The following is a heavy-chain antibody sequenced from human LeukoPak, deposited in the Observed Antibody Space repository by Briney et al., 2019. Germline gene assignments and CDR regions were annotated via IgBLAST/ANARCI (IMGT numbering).Heavy chain of an antibody. J-gene: IGHJ4*02. CDR3: ATRDRGDFHH. CDR2: IYYNGNS. CDR1: GGSISSSHDL. V-gene: IGHV4-39*01. D-gene: IGHD3-22*01. Sequence: SETLSLTCTVSGGSISSSHDLWGWIRQTPGKGLEWIGAIYYNGNSYYSPSLKSRVTISFDTSKNQFSLRLTSVTAADAAVYYCATRDRGDFHHWGQGTLVTVSS.